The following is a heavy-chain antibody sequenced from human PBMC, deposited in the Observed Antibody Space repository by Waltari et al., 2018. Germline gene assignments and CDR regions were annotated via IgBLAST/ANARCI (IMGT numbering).Heavy chain of an antibody. Sequence: QLQLQESGPGLVKPSGTLSLPCTVSGGSISSSSYYWGWIRQPPGKGLEWIGSIYYSGSTYYNPSLKSRVTISVDTSKNQFSLKLSSVTAADTAVYYCARQDRGSGSGSHDAFDIWGQGTMVTVSS. J-gene: IGHJ3*02. CDR3: ARQDRGSGSGSHDAFDI. D-gene: IGHD5-12*01. V-gene: IGHV4-39*01. CDR2: IYYSGST. CDR1: GGSISSSSYY.